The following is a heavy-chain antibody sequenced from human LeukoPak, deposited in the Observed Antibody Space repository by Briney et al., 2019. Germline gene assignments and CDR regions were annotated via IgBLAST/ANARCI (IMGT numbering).Heavy chain of an antibody. Sequence: GGSLRLSCAASGFTFSSYWMHWVRQAPGKGLAWVSRINSDGSSTTYADSVNGRFSISRDNAKNTLYLQMNSLRAKDTAVYYVARVLYSSSWYLFDYWGQGTLVTVSS. J-gene: IGHJ4*02. CDR3: ARVLYSSSWYLFDY. V-gene: IGHV3-74*01. D-gene: IGHD6-13*01. CDR2: INSDGSST. CDR1: GFTFSSYW.